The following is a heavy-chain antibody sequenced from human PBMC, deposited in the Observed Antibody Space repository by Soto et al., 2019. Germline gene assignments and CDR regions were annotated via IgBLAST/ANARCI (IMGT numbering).Heavy chain of an antibody. CDR2: ISGSGGWT. CDR3: ARTRSAWSDFHYYSLDV. V-gene: IGHV3-23*01. D-gene: IGHD1-26*01. CDR1: GFTFSNYA. Sequence: EVQLWESGGGLVQPGGSLRLSCAASGFTFSNYAMSWVRQAPGKGLEWVSAISGSGGWTYYADSVKGRFTIPRDNSKNTLYLQMSSLTGEDTAVYYCARTRSAWSDFHYYSLDVWGQGTTVTVSS. J-gene: IGHJ6*02.